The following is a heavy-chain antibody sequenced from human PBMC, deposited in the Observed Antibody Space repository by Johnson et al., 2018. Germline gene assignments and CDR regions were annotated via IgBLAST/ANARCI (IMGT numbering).Heavy chain of an antibody. CDR1: GFSFSSYW. J-gene: IGHJ4*02. CDR2: IQQDGREP. D-gene: IGHD5-12*01. V-gene: IGHV3-7*01. CDR3: ARDSLGGYVVFDY. Sequence: VQLQESGGGLVQPGRSLRLSCAASGFSFSSYWMSWVRQAPGKGLEWVASIQQDGREPYSVDSVKGRFTISRDNAKNSLYLQMNSLRVEDTAVYYCARDSLGGYVVFDYWGQGTLVTVSS.